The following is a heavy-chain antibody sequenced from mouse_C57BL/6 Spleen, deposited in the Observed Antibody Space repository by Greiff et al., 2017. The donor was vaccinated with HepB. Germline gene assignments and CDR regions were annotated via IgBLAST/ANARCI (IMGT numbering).Heavy chain of an antibody. CDR1: GYSITSGYY. CDR3: ARDLSFDV. J-gene: IGHJ1*03. V-gene: IGHV3-6*01. CDR2: ISYDGSN. Sequence: EVQLKESGPGLVKPSQSLSLTCSVTGYSITSGYYWNWIRQFPGNKLEWMGYISYDGSNNYNPSLKNRISITRDTSKNQFFLKLNSVTTEDTATYYCARDLSFDVWGTGTTVTVSS.